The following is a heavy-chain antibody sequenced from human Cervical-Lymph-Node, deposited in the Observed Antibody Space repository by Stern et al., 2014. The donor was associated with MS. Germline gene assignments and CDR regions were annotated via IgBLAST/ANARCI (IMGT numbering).Heavy chain of an antibody. V-gene: IGHV3-74*02. D-gene: IGHD1-1*01. Sequence: EVQLLESGGGIVQPGGSLMISCVASGFNFRTYWMPWVRQGPGKGLEWVSRINGDGTVSTYADSVRGRFTISRNNANNTMSLQLDNLRVEDTAIYYCASAYRASWGQGTLVTVST. CDR3: ASAYRAS. CDR2: INGDGTVS. J-gene: IGHJ4*02. CDR1: GFNFRTYW.